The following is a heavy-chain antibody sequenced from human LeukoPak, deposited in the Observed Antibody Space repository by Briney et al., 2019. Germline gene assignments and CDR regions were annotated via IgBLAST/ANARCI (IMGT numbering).Heavy chain of an antibody. CDR3: ARLGAASSRDFDY. V-gene: IGHV1-69*04. Sequence: SVKVSCKASGGTFSSYAISWVRQAPGQGLEWMGRIIPILGIANYAQKFQGRVTITADRSTSTAYMELSSLRSEDTAVYYCARLGAASSRDFDYWGQGTLVTVSS. CDR1: GGTFSSYA. CDR2: IIPILGIA. D-gene: IGHD6-13*01. J-gene: IGHJ4*02.